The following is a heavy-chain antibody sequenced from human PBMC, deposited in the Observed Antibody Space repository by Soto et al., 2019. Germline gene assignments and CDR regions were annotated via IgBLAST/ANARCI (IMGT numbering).Heavy chain of an antibody. J-gene: IGHJ3*02. V-gene: IGHV1-69*13. D-gene: IGHD2-21*02. CDR1: GGTFSSDA. CDR3: ARVGPAYCGGDCYHDAFDI. CDR2: IIPIFGTA. Sequence: SVKVSCKASGGTFSSDAISWVRQAPGQGLEWMGGIIPIFGTANYAQKFQGRVTITADESTSTAYMELSSLRSEDTAVYYCARVGPAYCGGDCYHDAFDIWGQGTMVTVSS.